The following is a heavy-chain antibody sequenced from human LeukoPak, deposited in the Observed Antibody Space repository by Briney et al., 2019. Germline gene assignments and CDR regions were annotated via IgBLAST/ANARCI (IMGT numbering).Heavy chain of an antibody. CDR2: ISYDGSNK. CDR1: GFTFSSYA. CDR3: AREVTPEGGAFDI. Sequence: GRSLRLSCAASGFTFSSYAMHWVRQAPGKGLEWVAVISYDGSNKYYADSVKGRFTISRDNSKNTLYPQMNSLRAEDTAVYYCAREVTPEGGAFDIWGQGTMVTVSS. D-gene: IGHD2-21*02. J-gene: IGHJ3*02. V-gene: IGHV3-30-3*01.